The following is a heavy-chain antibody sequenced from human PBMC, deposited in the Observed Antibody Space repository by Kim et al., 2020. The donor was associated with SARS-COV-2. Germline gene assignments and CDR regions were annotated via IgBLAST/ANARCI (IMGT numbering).Heavy chain of an antibody. D-gene: IGHD2-15*01. V-gene: IGHV1-18*01. J-gene: IGHJ6*02. CDR2: ISTYNGNT. Sequence: ASVKVSCKASGYTFINYGISWVRQAPGQGLEWMGWISTYNGNTNYSQKFQGRVTMTTDTSTSTVYMELRSLKSDDTAVYYCARGRGIVVVLAAGGMDVWGQGTTVIVSS. CDR3: ARGRGIVVVLAAGGMDV. CDR1: GYTFINYG.